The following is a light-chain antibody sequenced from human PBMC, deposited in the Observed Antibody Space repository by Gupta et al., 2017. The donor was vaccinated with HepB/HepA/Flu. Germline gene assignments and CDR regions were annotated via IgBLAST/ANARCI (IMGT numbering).Light chain of an antibody. V-gene: IGLV2-14*03. CDR2: DVT. J-gene: IGLJ1*01. CDR3: SSYANRGPLYV. CDR1: SSDVGGYDY. Sequence: QSALTQPASVSGSPGQSITISCAGTSSDVGGYDYVSWYQQHPGKAPKLMIYDVTSRPSGVSNRFSGSKSGNTASLTISGLQAEDEADYYCSSYANRGPLYVFGTGTKVTVL.